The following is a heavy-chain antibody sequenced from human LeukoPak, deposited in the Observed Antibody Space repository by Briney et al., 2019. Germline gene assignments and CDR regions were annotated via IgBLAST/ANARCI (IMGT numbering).Heavy chain of an antibody. J-gene: IGHJ5*02. D-gene: IGHD2-2*01. CDR3: AREVGYCSSTSCYCWFDP. V-gene: IGHV1-2*06. CDR2: INPNSGGT. Sequence: ASVKVSCMASGYTFTGYYMHWVRQAPGQGLEWMGRINPNSGGTNYAQTFQGRVTMTRDTSISTAYMELSRLRSDDTAVYYCAREVGYCSSTSCYCWFDPRGQGTLVTVSS. CDR1: GYTFTGYY.